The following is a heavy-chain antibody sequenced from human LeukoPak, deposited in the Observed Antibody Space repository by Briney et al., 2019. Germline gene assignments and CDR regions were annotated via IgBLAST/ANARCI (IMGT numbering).Heavy chain of an antibody. CDR1: GYTFTSYG. V-gene: IGHV1-18*01. CDR3: ARGPILLWFGEVNTGDWFDP. Sequence: GASVKVSCKASGYTFTSYGISWVRQAPGQGLEWMGWISAYNGNTNYAQKFQGRVTMTRDTSISTAYMELSRLRSDDTAVYYCARGPILLWFGEVNTGDWFDPWGQGTLVTVSS. D-gene: IGHD3-10*01. J-gene: IGHJ5*02. CDR2: ISAYNGNT.